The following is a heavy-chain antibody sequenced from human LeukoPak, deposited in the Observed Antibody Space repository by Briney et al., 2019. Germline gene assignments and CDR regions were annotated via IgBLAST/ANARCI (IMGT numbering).Heavy chain of an antibody. Sequence: PGGSLRLSCAASGFTFSSYAMHWVRQAPGKGLKWVAVISYDGSNKYYADSVKGRFTISRDNSKNTLYLQMNSLRAEDTAVYYCARVPTHYYYGMDVWGQGTTDTVSS. CDR3: ARVPTHYYYGMDV. J-gene: IGHJ6*02. CDR2: ISYDGSNK. D-gene: IGHD4-11*01. CDR1: GFTFSSYA. V-gene: IGHV3-30-3*01.